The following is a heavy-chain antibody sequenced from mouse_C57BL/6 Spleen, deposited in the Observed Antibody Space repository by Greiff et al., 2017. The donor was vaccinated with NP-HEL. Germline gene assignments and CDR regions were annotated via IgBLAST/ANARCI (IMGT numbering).Heavy chain of an antibody. Sequence: DVMLVESGGGLVKPGGSLKLSCAASGFTFSDYGMHWVRQAPEKGLEWVAYISSGSSTIYYADTVKGRFTISRDNAKNTLFLQMTSLRSEDTAMYYCARRDYSNYWYFDVWGTGTTVTVSS. V-gene: IGHV5-17*01. CDR2: ISSGSSTI. D-gene: IGHD2-5*01. J-gene: IGHJ1*03. CDR3: ARRDYSNYWYFDV. CDR1: GFTFSDYG.